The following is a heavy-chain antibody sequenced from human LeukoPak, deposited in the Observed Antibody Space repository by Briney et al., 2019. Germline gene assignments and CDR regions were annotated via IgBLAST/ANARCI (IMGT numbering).Heavy chain of an antibody. Sequence: SETLSLTCTVSGASISAFYWSWIRQPPGRGLEWIGYIYYSGSTNYNPSLNSRLTVSVDTSKNQVSLRLRSVTAADTAVYYCARAWLPTASSGWRFDNRGQGTLVTVSS. CDR2: IYYSGST. J-gene: IGHJ4*02. D-gene: IGHD6-19*01. V-gene: IGHV4-59*01. CDR3: ARAWLPTASSGWRFDN. CDR1: GASISAFY.